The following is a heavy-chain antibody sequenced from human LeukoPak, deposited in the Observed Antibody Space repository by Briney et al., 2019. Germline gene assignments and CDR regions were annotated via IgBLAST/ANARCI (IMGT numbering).Heavy chain of an antibody. CDR1: RFLFGSFG. Sequence: PGGPLRLSCAASRFLFGSFGMHWVRQAPGRGREWVALIWNEGGKKYYADSVKGRLTISRDNSKNTLYLKMNRLRTEATDVYYCVRDENGVGTVGWFDPWGQGTLVTVSS. CDR3: VRDENGVGTVGWFDP. V-gene: IGHV3-33*01. J-gene: IGHJ5*02. CDR2: IWNEGGKK. D-gene: IGHD2-8*01.